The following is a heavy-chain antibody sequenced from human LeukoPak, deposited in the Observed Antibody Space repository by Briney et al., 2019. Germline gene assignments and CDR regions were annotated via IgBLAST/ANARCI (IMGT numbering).Heavy chain of an antibody. CDR2: INPNSGGT. CDR3: ARDQTGGIAAAGKWGRFGFDP. J-gene: IGHJ5*02. D-gene: IGHD6-13*01. Sequence: GASVKVSCKAPGYTFTGYYMHWVRQAPGQGLEWMGWINPNSGGTNYAQKFQGRVTMTRDTSISTAYMELSRLRSDDTAVYYCARDQTGGIAAAGKWGRFGFDPWGQGTLVTVSS. CDR1: GYTFTGYY. V-gene: IGHV1-2*02.